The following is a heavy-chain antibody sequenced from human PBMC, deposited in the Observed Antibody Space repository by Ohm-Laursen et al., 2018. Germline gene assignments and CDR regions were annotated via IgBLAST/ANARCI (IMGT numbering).Heavy chain of an antibody. Sequence: SLRLSCAASGFTFSNAWMSWVRQAPGKGLEWVGFIRSKAYGGTTEYAASVKGRFTISRDDSKSIAYLQMNSLKTEDTAVYYCTRDGEDIVVVPHGMDVWGQGTTVTVSS. CDR2: IRSKAYGGTT. J-gene: IGHJ6*02. CDR1: GFTFSNAW. CDR3: TRDGEDIVVVPHGMDV. V-gene: IGHV3-49*04. D-gene: IGHD2-2*01.